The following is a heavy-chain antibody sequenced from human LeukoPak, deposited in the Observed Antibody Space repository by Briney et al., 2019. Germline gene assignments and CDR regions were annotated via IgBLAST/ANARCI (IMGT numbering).Heavy chain of an antibody. J-gene: IGHJ4*02. CDR1: GDSVSSSSYY. CDR3: ARLTTIFGVVTDY. CDR2: IYYSGST. Sequence: SETLSLTCTVSGDSVSSSSYYWGWIRQPPGKGLEWIGSIYYSGSTYYNPSLKSRVTISVDTSKNQFSLKLSSVTAADTAVYYCARLTTIFGVVTDYWGQGTLVTVSS. D-gene: IGHD3-3*01. V-gene: IGHV4-39*07.